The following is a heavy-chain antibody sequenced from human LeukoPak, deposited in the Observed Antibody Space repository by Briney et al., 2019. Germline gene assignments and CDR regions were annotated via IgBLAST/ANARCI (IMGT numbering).Heavy chain of an antibody. D-gene: IGHD5/OR15-5a*01. Sequence: GGSLRLSCAASGFTFSSYAMHWVRQAPGKGLEWVAVISYDGSNKYYADSVKGRFTISRDNAKNSLYLQMNSLRAEDAALYYCARGSVAVAGSYWGQGTLVTVSS. V-gene: IGHV3-30-3*01. CDR1: GFTFSSYA. CDR3: ARGSVAVAGSY. J-gene: IGHJ4*02. CDR2: ISYDGSNK.